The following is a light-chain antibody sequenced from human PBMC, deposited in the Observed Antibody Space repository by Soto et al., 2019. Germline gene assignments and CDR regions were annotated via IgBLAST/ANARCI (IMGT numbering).Light chain of an antibody. J-gene: IGKJ1*01. CDR1: QSISSSN. V-gene: IGKV3-20*01. CDR2: GAS. Sequence: EIVLTQSPGTLSLSPGERATLSCRASQSISSSNLVWYQQKPGQAPRLLIYGASSRATGIPDRFSGSGSGTDFPLTISSLEPEDLAVYFCHHCGGSQPFGQGTKVETK. CDR3: HHCGGSQP.